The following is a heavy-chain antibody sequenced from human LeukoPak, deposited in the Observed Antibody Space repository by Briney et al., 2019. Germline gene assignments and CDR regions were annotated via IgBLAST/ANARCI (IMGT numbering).Heavy chain of an antibody. Sequence: ASVKVSCKASEYTFTSYDINWVRQATGQGLEWMGWMNPNSGNTGYAQKFQGRVTMTRNTSISTAYMELSSLRSEDTAVYYCARGSNKQWGGGIDYWGQGTLVTVSS. CDR3: ARGSNKQWGGGIDY. J-gene: IGHJ4*02. CDR2: MNPNSGNT. V-gene: IGHV1-8*01. CDR1: EYTFTSYD. D-gene: IGHD6-19*01.